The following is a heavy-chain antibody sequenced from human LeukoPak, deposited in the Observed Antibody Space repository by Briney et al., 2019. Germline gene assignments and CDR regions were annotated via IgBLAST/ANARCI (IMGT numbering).Heavy chain of an antibody. CDR2: ISWDGDTT. J-gene: IGHJ6*04. Sequence: GGSLRLSCEASGFNFDDYAMHWVRQAPGKGLEWVSLISWDGDTTYYADSVKGRFTISRDNRKDSLYLQMNSLRAEDTALYYCAKDFSSSWLYYFGMDVWGKGTTVTVSS. D-gene: IGHD6-13*01. CDR1: GFNFDDYA. V-gene: IGHV3-43D*04. CDR3: AKDFSSSWLYYFGMDV.